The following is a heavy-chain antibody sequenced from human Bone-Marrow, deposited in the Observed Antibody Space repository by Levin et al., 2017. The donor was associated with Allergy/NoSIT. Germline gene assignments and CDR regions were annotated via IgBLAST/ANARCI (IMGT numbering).Heavy chain of an antibody. V-gene: IGHV4-59*01. D-gene: IGHD3-22*01. CDR3: ARDLEYYDSSGYYTYAFDS. CDR2: IYYSGST. CDR1: GGSISSYY. Sequence: SQTLSLTCTVSGGSISSYYWSWIRQPPGKGLEWIGYIYYSGSTNYNPSLKSRVTISVDTSKNQFSLKLSSVTAADTAVYYCARDLEYYDSSGYYTYAFDSWGQGTMVTVSS. J-gene: IGHJ3*02.